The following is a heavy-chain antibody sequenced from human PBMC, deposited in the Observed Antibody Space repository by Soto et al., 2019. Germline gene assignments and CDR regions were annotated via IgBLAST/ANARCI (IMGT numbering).Heavy chain of an antibody. V-gene: IGHV4-59*08. CDR3: ARPARPSSSWYGAFDI. Sequence: SETLSLTCTVSGGSISSYYWSWIRQPPGKGLEWIGYIYYSGSTNYNPSLKSRVTISVDTSKNQFSLKLSSVTAADTAVYYCARPARPSSSWYGAFDIWGQGTMVTVSS. CDR1: GGSISSYY. CDR2: IYYSGST. D-gene: IGHD6-13*01. J-gene: IGHJ3*02.